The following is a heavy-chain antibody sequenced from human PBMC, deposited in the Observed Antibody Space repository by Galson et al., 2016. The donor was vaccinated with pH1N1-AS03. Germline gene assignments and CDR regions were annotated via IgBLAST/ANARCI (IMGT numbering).Heavy chain of an antibody. Sequence: QSGAEVKKPGESLRISCKVYGYNFMSYWIGWVRQMPGKGLEWLGIMYPEDSDIRYSPSLRGQVTISADKSISTACLPWTSLEASDSAIYFCARPSPLGIPGRKGLYAFDFWGQGTKVTVSS. D-gene: IGHD7-27*01. CDR2: MYPEDSDI. CDR3: ARPSPLGIPGRKGLYAFDF. J-gene: IGHJ3*01. V-gene: IGHV5-51*03. CDR1: GYNFMSYW.